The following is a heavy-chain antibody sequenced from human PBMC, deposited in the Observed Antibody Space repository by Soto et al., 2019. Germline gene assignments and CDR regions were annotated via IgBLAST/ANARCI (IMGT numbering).Heavy chain of an antibody. D-gene: IGHD2-2*02. V-gene: IGHV1-3*01. Sequence: VQLVQSGAEVMQPGASVKVSCKASGYTFTTYTIQWVRQATGQRLEWMGWINAGNGETKYSQNVQGRVTITRDTSASTAYMELNSLRSEDTAVYYCARSTTSCYSLCWFDPWGQGTLVTVSS. CDR2: INAGNGET. J-gene: IGHJ5*02. CDR3: ARSTTSCYSLCWFDP. CDR1: GYTFTTYT.